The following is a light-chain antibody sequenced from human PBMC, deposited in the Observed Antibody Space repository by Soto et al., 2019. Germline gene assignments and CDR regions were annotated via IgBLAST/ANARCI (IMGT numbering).Light chain of an antibody. V-gene: IGKV3-20*01. CDR1: QSVSNRY. Sequence: EIVLTRSPGTLSLSPGERVTLSCRASQSVSNRYLAWYQQKPGQAPRLLIHGASSRATGITDRFSGSGSGTDFTLTISRLEPEDFAVYYCQHYDSSPRTFGQGTKVEVK. CDR3: QHYDSSPRT. CDR2: GAS. J-gene: IGKJ1*01.